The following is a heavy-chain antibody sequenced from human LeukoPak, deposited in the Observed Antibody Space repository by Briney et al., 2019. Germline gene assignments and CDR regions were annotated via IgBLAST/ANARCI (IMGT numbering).Heavy chain of an antibody. CDR1: GFSLSSYE. J-gene: IGHJ4*02. CDR3: AREGPYCSSTSCYAFDY. D-gene: IGHD2-2*01. CDR2: ISSRGSTI. Sequence: PGGSLRLSCEASGFSLSSYEMNWVRQAPGKGLEWVSHISSRGSTIYYADSVKGRFTISRDNAKNSLYLQMNSLRAEDTAVYYCAREGPYCSSTSCYAFDYWGQGTLVTVSS. V-gene: IGHV3-48*03.